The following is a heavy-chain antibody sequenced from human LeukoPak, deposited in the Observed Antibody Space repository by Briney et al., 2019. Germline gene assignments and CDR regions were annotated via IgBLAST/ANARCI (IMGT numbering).Heavy chain of an antibody. D-gene: IGHD3-3*01. V-gene: IGHV3-66*01. CDR3: ARDPPYDFWSGPDAFDI. CDR1: GFTVSSNY. CDR2: IYSGGST. Sequence: PGGSLRLSCAASGFTVSSNYMSWVRQAPGKGLEWVSVIYSGGSTYYADSVKGRFTISRDNSENTLYLQMNSLRAEDTAVYYCARDPPYDFWSGPDAFDIWGQGTMVTVSS. J-gene: IGHJ3*02.